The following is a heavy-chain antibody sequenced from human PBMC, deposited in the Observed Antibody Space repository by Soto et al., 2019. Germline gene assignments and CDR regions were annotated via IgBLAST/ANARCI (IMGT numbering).Heavy chain of an antibody. CDR3: ARARFLIVGAIAFDF. J-gene: IGHJ4*02. CDR1: GGSFSGYY. CDR2: INHSGST. D-gene: IGHD1-26*01. V-gene: IGHV4-34*01. Sequence: SETLSLTCAVYGGSFSGYYWSWIRQPPGKGLEWIGEINHSGSTNYNPSLKGRVTISVDTSKNQFSLKLSSVTAADTAVFYCARARFLIVGAIAFDFWGQGTLVTVSS.